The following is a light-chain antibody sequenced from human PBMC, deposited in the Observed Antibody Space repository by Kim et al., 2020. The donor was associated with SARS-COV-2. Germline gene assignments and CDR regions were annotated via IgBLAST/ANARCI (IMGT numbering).Light chain of an antibody. CDR2: DAS. V-gene: IGKV3-15*01. CDR1: ESVITN. J-gene: IGKJ4*01. Sequence: VSPGERATLSCRASESVITNVAWYQQKPGQAPRLLIYDASTRATGIPARFSGSGSGTEFSLTISSLQSEDSAVYYCQQYKSWPLTFGGGTKVDIK. CDR3: QQYKSWPLT.